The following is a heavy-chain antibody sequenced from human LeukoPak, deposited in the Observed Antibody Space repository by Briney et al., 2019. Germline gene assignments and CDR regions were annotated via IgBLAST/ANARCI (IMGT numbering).Heavy chain of an antibody. CDR1: GFTFSSYA. CDR2: ISGSGGST. D-gene: IGHD1-26*01. V-gene: IGHV3-23*01. J-gene: IGHJ6*03. Sequence: PGGSLRLSCAASGFTFSSYAMSWVRQAPGEGLEWVSGISGSGGSTYYADSVKGRFTISRDNSKKTLYLQMNSLRAEDTAVYYCAKDSKIVGPTFRSYHHMDVWGKGTTVTVSS. CDR3: AKDSKIVGPTFRSYHHMDV.